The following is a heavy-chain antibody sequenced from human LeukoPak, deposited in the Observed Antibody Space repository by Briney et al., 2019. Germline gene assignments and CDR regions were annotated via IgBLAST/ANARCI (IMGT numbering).Heavy chain of an antibody. D-gene: IGHD2-2*02. CDR1: GFTFSSYG. J-gene: IGHJ4*02. CDR2: ISYDGNNK. CDR3: AKEELIQLLLYTFDY. V-gene: IGHV3-30*18. Sequence: GRSLRLSCAASGFTFSSYGMHWVRQAPGKGLEWVAVISYDGNNKYYADSVKGRFTISRDNSKNTLYLQMNSLRAEDTAVYYCAKEELIQLLLYTFDYWGQGTLVTVSS.